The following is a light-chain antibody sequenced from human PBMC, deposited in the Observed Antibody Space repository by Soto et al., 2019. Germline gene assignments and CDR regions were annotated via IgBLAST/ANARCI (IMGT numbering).Light chain of an antibody. Sequence: QSVLTQPPSASGTPGQRVTISCSGSSSNIGTNYVYWYQQFPGTAPKLLIHRSNQRPSGVPDRFSGSKSGTSASLAISGLRPEDEADYFCAAWDDSLSGWLFGGGTQLTVL. J-gene: IGLJ3*02. CDR2: RSN. CDR1: SSNIGTNY. V-gene: IGLV1-47*01. CDR3: AAWDDSLSGWL.